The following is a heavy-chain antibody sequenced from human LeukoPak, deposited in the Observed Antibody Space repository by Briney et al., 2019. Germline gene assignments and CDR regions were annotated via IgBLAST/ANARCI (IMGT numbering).Heavy chain of an antibody. D-gene: IGHD1-26*01. CDR1: GGSISSSSYL. J-gene: IGHJ4*02. V-gene: IGHV4-39*01. Sequence: SETLSLTCTVSGGSISSSSYLWGWIRQPPGKGLELIGSIYYSGSTYSNPSLKSRVTISLDTSKNQFSLKLSSVTAADTAVYYCARLRGGSYPYYFDSWGQGTLVTVSS. CDR2: IYYSGST. CDR3: ARLRGGSYPYYFDS.